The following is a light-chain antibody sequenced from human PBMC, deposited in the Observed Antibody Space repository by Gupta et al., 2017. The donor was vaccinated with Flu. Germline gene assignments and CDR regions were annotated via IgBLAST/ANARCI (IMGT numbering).Light chain of an antibody. J-gene: IGKJ5*01. V-gene: IGKV4-1*01. CDR2: CAS. CDR3: QQYDGNPPIT. Sequence: LGELASMNCRSRHSSAYRCNNKNYLAWYQQKPGQPPKLLIYCASTRESGVPDRFSGSGSGTDFTLTISSLQAEDVAVYFCQQYDGNPPITFGQGTRLEIK. CDR1: HSSAYRCNNKNY.